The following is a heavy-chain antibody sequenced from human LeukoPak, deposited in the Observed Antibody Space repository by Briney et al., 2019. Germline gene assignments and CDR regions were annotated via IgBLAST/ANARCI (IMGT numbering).Heavy chain of an antibody. D-gene: IGHD3-10*01. Sequence: SETLSLTCAVYGGSFSGYYWSWIRQPPGKGLEWIGEINHSGSTNYIPSLKSRVTISVDTSKNHFSLKLSSVTAADTAVYFCVFRFGVYWGQGTLVTVSS. CDR2: INHSGST. CDR1: GGSFSGYY. J-gene: IGHJ4*02. CDR3: VFRFGVY. V-gene: IGHV4-34*01.